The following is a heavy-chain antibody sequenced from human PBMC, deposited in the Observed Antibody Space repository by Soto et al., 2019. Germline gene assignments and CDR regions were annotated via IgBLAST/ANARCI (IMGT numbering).Heavy chain of an antibody. J-gene: IGHJ4*02. D-gene: IGHD6-19*01. V-gene: IGHV1-3*01. CDR1: GYNFIANA. CDR3: ARDDVGSAWPY. CDR2: INCDNGNT. Sequence: QVKLVQSGADVKKPGASVKVSCQTSGYNFIANAVHWVRQAPGQGLEWMGWINCDNGNTKYSRKMQGRLTISRDKSASTVYMELSALTAEDTAVYFCARDDVGSAWPYWGQGTQVSVSS.